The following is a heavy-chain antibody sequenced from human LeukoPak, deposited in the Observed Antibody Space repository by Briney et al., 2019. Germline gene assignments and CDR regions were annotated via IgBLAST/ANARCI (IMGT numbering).Heavy chain of an antibody. CDR1: GFTFSSYS. CDR3: ARGKEEIRGVITY. V-gene: IGHV3-21*01. J-gene: IGHJ4*02. CDR2: ISSSSSYI. D-gene: IGHD3-10*01. Sequence: GGSLRLSCAASGFTFSSYSVNWVRQAPGKGLEWVSSISSSSSYIYYADSVKGRFTISRDNAKNSLYLQMNSLRAEDTAVYYCARGKEEIRGVITYWGQGTLVTVSS.